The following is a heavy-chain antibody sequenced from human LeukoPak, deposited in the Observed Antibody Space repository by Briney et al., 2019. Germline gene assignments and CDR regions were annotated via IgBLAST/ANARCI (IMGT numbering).Heavy chain of an antibody. V-gene: IGHV3-7*03. CDR3: AKDWTTVVTKPRFDY. J-gene: IGHJ4*02. CDR1: GFTFSSYW. CDR2: INQDGSEK. D-gene: IGHD4-23*01. Sequence: GGSLRLSCAASGFTFSSYWMSWVRQAPGKGLEWVAKINQDGSEKYYVDSVKGRFTISRDNDKNSLYLQMNSLRAEDTAVYYCAKDWTTVVTKPRFDYWGQGTLVTVSS.